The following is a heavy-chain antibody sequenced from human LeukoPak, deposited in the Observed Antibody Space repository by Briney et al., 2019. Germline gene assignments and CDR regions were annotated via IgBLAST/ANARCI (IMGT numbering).Heavy chain of an antibody. V-gene: IGHV3-7*01. CDR3: ARALRTNDGYFDF. D-gene: IGHD1-1*01. Sequence: GGSLRLSCVVSGFTLSSDWMSWVRQAPGKGLEWVANIKKDGIEKYYVESVKGRFTISRDNAKNSLSLQMNSLRAEDTAVYYCARALRTNDGYFDFWGQGTLVTVSS. J-gene: IGHJ4*02. CDR1: GFTLSSDW. CDR2: IKKDGIEK.